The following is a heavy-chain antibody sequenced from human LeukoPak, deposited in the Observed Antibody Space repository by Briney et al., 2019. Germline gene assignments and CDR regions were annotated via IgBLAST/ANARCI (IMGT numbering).Heavy chain of an antibody. D-gene: IGHD1-26*01. J-gene: IGHJ6*03. CDR2: IKQDGSEK. CDR3: ARSGALRPYYMDV. Sequence: GALRLSFSASGITLSNHWMSLGRQAPGEGVEGVANIKQDGSEKYYVDSVKGRFTISRDNAKNSLYLQMNSLRAEDTAVYYCARSGALRPYYMDVWGKGPRSPSP. V-gene: IGHV3-7*01. CDR1: GITLSNHW.